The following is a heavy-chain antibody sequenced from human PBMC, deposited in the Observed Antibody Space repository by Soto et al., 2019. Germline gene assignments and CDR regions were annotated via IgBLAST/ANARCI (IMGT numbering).Heavy chain of an antibody. CDR3: ARTHYSDRSGTDY. V-gene: IGHV4-30-4*01. J-gene: IGHJ4*02. CDR1: GASISSGDYF. Sequence: PSETLSLTCTVSGASISSGDYFWSWIRQSPGKGLQWIGYIYDSGSSYYNPSLKSRVTMSVDTSKNQFSLKLSSVTAADTAVYYCARTHYSDRSGTDYWGQGTLVTVS. D-gene: IGHD3-22*01. CDR2: IYDSGSS.